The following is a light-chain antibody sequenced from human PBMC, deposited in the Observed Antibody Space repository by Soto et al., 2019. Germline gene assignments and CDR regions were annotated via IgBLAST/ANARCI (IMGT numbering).Light chain of an antibody. V-gene: IGKV3-20*01. CDR1: QSVSSSS. Sequence: EIVLTQSPGTLSLSPGERATLFCRASQSVSSSSLAWYQQKPGQAPRLLLYGASSRTTGIPDRFSGSGSGTDFTLTICRLEPEDFAVYYCQDYGSSRTFGQGTKVEIK. CDR2: GAS. CDR3: QDYGSSRT. J-gene: IGKJ1*01.